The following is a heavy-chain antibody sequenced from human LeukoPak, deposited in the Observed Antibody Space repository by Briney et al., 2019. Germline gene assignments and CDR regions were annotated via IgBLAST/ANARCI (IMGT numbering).Heavy chain of an antibody. V-gene: IGHV3-33*08. CDR1: GFTFSSYS. J-gene: IGHJ4*02. Sequence: GGSLRLSCAASGFTFSSYSMNWVRQAPGKGLEWVAVIWYDGSNKYYADSVKGRFTISRDNSKNTLYLQMNSLRAEDTAVYYCASSYGGNSYFDYWGQGTLVTVSS. D-gene: IGHD4-23*01. CDR2: IWYDGSNK. CDR3: ASSYGGNSYFDY.